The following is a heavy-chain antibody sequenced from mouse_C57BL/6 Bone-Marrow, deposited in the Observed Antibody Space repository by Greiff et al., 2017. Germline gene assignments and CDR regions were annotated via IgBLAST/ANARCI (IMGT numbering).Heavy chain of an antibody. J-gene: IGHJ2*01. Sequence: QVHVKQPGAELVRPGSSVKLSCKASGYTFTSYWMDWVKQRPGQGLEWIGNINPSDSETHYNQKFKDKATLTVDKSSSTAYMQLSSLTSEDSAVYYCARETTVVHFDYWGQGTTRTVSA. CDR3: ARETTVVHFDY. CDR1: GYTFTSYW. CDR2: INPSDSET. D-gene: IGHD1-1*01. V-gene: IGHV1-61*01.